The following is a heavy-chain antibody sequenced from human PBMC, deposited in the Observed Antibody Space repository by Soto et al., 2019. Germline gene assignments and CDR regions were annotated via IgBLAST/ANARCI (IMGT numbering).Heavy chain of an antibody. CDR3: VRRPGCSTTTCYRELDY. D-gene: IGHD2-2*01. CDR1: GYSFPSYW. CDR2: IYPTNSET. Sequence: GESLKISCKGSGYSFPSYWIGWVRQRPGKGLEWMGIIYPTNSETRYSPSFQGQVTLSADKSISTAYLQWRSLQASDTAMYYCVRRPGCSTTTCYRELDYWGQGALVTVSS. J-gene: IGHJ4*02. V-gene: IGHV5-51*01.